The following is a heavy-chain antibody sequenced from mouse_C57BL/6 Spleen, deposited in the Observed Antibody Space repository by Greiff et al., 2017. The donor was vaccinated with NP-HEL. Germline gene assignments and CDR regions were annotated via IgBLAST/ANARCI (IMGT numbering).Heavy chain of an antibody. CDR3: TPPYYYGSSTHWYFDV. CDR1: GFTFSDAW. CDR2: IRNKANNHAT. J-gene: IGHJ1*03. Sequence: EVKLMDSGGGLVQPGGSMKLSCAASGFTFSDAWMDWFRQSPEKGLKWVAEIRNKANNHATYYAESVKGRLTIARDDSKSSVYLQMNSLRAEDTGSDYCTPPYYYGSSTHWYFDVWGTGTTVTVSA. D-gene: IGHD1-1*01. V-gene: IGHV6-6*01.